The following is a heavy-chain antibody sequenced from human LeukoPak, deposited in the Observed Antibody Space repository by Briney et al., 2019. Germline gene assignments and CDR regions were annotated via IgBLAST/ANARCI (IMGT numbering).Heavy chain of an antibody. CDR2: IGGSGGST. Sequence: GGSLRLSCAASGSTFSDYAMSWVRQTPGKGLEWVSVIGGSGGSTYYADSVKGRFTISRDDSKNTLYLQMNSLRAEDTAVYHCAKEGCTGTNCYINCWGQGTLVTVSS. J-gene: IGHJ4*02. V-gene: IGHV3-23*01. CDR1: GSTFSDYA. CDR3: AKEGCTGTNCYINC. D-gene: IGHD2-2*02.